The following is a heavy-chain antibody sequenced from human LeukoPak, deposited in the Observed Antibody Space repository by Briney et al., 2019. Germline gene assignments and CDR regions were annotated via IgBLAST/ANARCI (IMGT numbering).Heavy chain of an antibody. CDR3: ARAKAAGSYDF. CDR2: THFSGSS. Sequence: PSETLSLTCSVSGSSLGRHYWTWIRQPPEKGLEWIGYTHFSGSSNYNPSLKSRATTSLDRAKNQISLTLTSVTAADTAVYFCARAKAAGSYDFWGQGTLVTVSS. J-gene: IGHJ4*02. D-gene: IGHD6-13*01. V-gene: IGHV4-59*11. CDR1: GSSLGRHY.